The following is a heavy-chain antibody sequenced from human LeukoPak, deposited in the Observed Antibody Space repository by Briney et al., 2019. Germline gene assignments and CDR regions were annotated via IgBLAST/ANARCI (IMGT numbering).Heavy chain of an antibody. CDR3: ARGGELRGFDY. J-gene: IGHJ4*02. V-gene: IGHV3-48*02. Sequence: GGSLRLSSAASGFTFSSYIMNWVRQAPGKGLECVSYISSSSSTIHYADSVKGRFTISRDNAKNSLYLQMNSLRDDDTAVYYCARGGELRGFDYWGQGTLVTVSS. CDR2: ISSSSSTI. CDR1: GFTFSSYI. D-gene: IGHD1-26*01.